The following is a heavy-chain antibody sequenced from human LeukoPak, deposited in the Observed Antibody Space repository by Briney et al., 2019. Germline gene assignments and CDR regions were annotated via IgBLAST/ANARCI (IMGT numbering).Heavy chain of an antibody. CDR3: ATLIAASYSYYYYYYMDV. D-gene: IGHD6-13*01. J-gene: IGHJ6*03. CDR2: ISGSGGST. CDR1: GFTFSSYA. V-gene: IGHV3-23*01. Sequence: GGSLRLSCAASGFTFSSYAMSWVRQAPGKGLEWVSAISGSGGSTYYADSVKGRFTISRDNSKNTLYLQMNSLRAEDTAVYYCATLIAASYSYYYYYYMDVWGKGTTVTISS.